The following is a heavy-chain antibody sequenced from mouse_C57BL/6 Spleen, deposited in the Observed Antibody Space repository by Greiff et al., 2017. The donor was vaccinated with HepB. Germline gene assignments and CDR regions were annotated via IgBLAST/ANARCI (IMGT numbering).Heavy chain of an antibody. CDR3: ARSLYYGNYSWFAY. CDR2: IYPGDGDT. J-gene: IGHJ3*01. V-gene: IGHV1-80*01. D-gene: IGHD2-1*01. CDR1: GYAFSSYW. Sequence: VQLQQSGAELVKPGASVKISCKASGYAFSSYWMNWVKQRPGKGLEWIGQIYPGDGDTNYNGKFKGKATLTADKSSSTAYMQLSSLTSEDSAVYFCARSLYYGNYSWFAYWGQGTLVTVSA.